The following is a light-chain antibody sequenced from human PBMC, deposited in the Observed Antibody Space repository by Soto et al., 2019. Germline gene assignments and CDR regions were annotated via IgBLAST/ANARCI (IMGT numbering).Light chain of an antibody. J-gene: IGKJ1*01. CDR1: QSISSW. CDR2: DAS. V-gene: IGKV1-5*01. Sequence: DIQMTQSPSTLSASVGDRVTITCRASQSISSWLAWYQQKPGKAPKLLIYDASSLESGVPSRFSGSGSGTEFTLTITSLQPDDFATYYCQQYNSYPWTFSQGTKVDI. CDR3: QQYNSYPWT.